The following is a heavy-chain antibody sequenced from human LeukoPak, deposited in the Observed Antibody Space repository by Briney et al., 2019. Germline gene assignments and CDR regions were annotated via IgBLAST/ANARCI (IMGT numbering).Heavy chain of an antibody. CDR2: ISSSGSTI. CDR3: AKDRRVDIVATIEY. D-gene: IGHD5-12*01. V-gene: IGHV3-48*03. J-gene: IGHJ4*02. Sequence: PGGSLRLSCAASGFTFSSYEMNWVRQAPGKGLEWVSYISSSGSTIYYADSVKGRFTISRDNAKNSLYLQMNSLRAEDTAVYYCAKDRRVDIVATIEYWGQGTLVTVSS. CDR1: GFTFSSYE.